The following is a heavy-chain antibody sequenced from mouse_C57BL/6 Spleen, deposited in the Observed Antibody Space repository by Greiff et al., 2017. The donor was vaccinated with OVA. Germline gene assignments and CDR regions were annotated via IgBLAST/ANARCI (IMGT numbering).Heavy chain of an antibody. D-gene: IGHD2-2*01. CDR3: ARGGYGYWFAY. CDR2: INPNNGGT. J-gene: IGHJ3*01. V-gene: IGHV1-26*01. CDR1: GYTFTDYY. Sequence: EVQLQQSGPELVKPGASVKISCKASGYTFTDYYMNWVKQSHGKSLEWIGDINPNNGGTSYNQKFKGKATLTVDKSSSTAYMELRSLTSEDSAVYYCARGGYGYWFAYWGQGTLVTVSA.